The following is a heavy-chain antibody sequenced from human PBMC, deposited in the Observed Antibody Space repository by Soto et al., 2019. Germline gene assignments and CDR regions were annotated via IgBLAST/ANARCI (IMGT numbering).Heavy chain of an antibody. CDR2: IHHSGST. V-gene: IGHV4-31*03. J-gene: IGHJ1*01. Sequence: SETLSLTCNVSGGSISSGGYYWTWIRQHPGKGLEWIGNIHHSGSTFYNPSLKSRVSISVDTSKNQFSLKLSSVTAADTAVYFCVRGVLSWGQATLVT. CDR1: GGSISSGGYY. CDR3: VRGVLS. D-gene: IGHD3-10*01.